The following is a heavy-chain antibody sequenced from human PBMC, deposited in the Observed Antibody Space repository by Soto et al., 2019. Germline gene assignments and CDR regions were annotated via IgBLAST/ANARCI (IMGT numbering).Heavy chain of an antibody. CDR3: ASTPVYYDSSGYYYGPLYYFDY. D-gene: IGHD3-22*01. Sequence: DVKLLESGGGLVQPGGSLRLSCAASGFTFSSYAMSWVRQAPGKGLEWVAAISGSGGSTYYADSVKGRFTISRDNSKNTLYLQMNSLRAEDTAVYYCASTPVYYDSSGYYYGPLYYFDYWGQGTLVTVSS. CDR2: ISGSGGST. J-gene: IGHJ4*02. V-gene: IGHV3-23*01. CDR1: GFTFSSYA.